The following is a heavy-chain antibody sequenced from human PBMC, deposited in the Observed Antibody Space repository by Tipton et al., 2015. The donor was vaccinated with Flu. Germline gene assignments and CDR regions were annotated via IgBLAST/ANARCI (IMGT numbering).Heavy chain of an antibody. D-gene: IGHD5-24*01. J-gene: IGHJ4*02. CDR2: IYHSGST. CDR3: ARGDGYNFDY. CDR1: GYSISSGFY. V-gene: IGHV4-38-2*02. Sequence: TLSLTCTVFGYSISSGFYWGWIRQPPGKGLEWIGNIYHSGSTFYHPSLKSRVTISVDTSKNQFSLKLSSVTAADTAVYYCARGDGYNFDYWGQGTLVTVSS.